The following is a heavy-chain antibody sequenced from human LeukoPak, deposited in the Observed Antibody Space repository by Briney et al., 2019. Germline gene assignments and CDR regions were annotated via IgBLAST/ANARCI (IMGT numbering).Heavy chain of an antibody. CDR3: ARGRLRWVDAFDI. CDR1: GGSISSYY. Sequence: SETLSLTCTVSGGSISSYYWSWLRQPAGKGLEWIGRIYTSGSTNYNPSLKSRVTMSVDTSKNQFSLKLSSVTAADTAVYYCARGRLRWVDAFDIWGQGTMVTVSS. J-gene: IGHJ3*02. V-gene: IGHV4-4*07. D-gene: IGHD4-17*01. CDR2: IYTSGST.